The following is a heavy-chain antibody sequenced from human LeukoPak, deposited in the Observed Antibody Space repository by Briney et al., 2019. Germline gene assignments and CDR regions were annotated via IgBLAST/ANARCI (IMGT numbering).Heavy chain of an antibody. CDR1: GFTFDDYA. J-gene: IGHJ4*02. CDR2: ISWNSGSI. CDR3: ASGDGY. Sequence: GGSLRLSRAASGFTFDDYAMHWVRQAPGKGLEWVSGISWNSGSIGYADSVKGRFTISRDNAKNSLYLQMNSLRAEDTALYYCASGDGYWGQGTLVTVSS. D-gene: IGHD5-24*01. V-gene: IGHV3-9*01.